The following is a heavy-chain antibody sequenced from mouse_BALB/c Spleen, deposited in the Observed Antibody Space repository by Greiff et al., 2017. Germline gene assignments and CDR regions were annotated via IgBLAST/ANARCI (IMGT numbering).Heavy chain of an antibody. CDR1: GYSITSDYA. D-gene: IGHD1-1*01. V-gene: IGHV3-2*02. Sequence: VKLMESGPGLVKPSQSLSLTCTVTGYSITSDYAWNWIRQFPGNKLEWMGYISYSGSTSYNPSLKSRISITRDTSKNQFFLQLNSVTTEDTATYYCASYYYGSPHYYAMDYWGQGTSVTVSS. J-gene: IGHJ4*01. CDR3: ASYYYGSPHYYAMDY. CDR2: ISYSGST.